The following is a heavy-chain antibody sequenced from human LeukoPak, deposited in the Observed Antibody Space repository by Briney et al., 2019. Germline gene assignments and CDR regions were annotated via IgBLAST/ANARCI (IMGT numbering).Heavy chain of an antibody. V-gene: IGHV1-69*13. CDR1: GGTFSSYA. CDR3: ARARDDYSNPYYYYYGMDV. Sequence: SVKVSCKASGGTFSSYAISWVRQAPGQGLEWMGGIIPIFGTANYAQKFQGRVTITADESTSTAYMELSSLRSEDTAVYYCARARDDYSNPYYYYYGMDVWGQGTTVTVSS. J-gene: IGHJ6*02. D-gene: IGHD4-11*01. CDR2: IIPIFGTA.